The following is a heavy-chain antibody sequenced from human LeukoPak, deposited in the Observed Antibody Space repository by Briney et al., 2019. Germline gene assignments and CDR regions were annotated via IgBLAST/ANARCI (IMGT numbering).Heavy chain of an antibody. CDR3: ARLSLGYCSSTSSLTCYYMDV. CDR1: GGSISSSSYY. D-gene: IGHD2-2*01. Sequence: PSETLSLTCTVSGGSISSSSYYWGWIRQPPGKGLEWIGSIYYSGSTNYNPSLKSRVTITVDTSKNQFSLRLSSVTAADTAVYYCARLSLGYCSSTSSLTCYYMDVWGKGTTVTISS. CDR2: IYYSGST. V-gene: IGHV4-39*07. J-gene: IGHJ6*03.